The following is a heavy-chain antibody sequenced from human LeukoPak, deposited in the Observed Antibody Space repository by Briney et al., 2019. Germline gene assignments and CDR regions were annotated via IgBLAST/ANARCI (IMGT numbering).Heavy chain of an antibody. D-gene: IGHD6-13*01. CDR3: AKDPPYSSSWYGEDYFDY. CDR2: ISGSGGST. CDR1: GFTFSSYA. J-gene: IGHJ4*02. Sequence: PGGSLRLSCAASGFTFSSYAMSWVRQAPGKGLEWVSAISGSGGSTYYADSVKGRFTISRDNSKNTLYLQMNSLRAEDTAVYYCAKDPPYSSSWYGEDYFDYWGQGTLVTVSS. V-gene: IGHV3-23*01.